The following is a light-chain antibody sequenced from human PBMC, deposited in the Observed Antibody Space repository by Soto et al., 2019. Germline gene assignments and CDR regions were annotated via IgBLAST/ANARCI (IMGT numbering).Light chain of an antibody. CDR1: HSVSSSQ. J-gene: IGKJ5*01. Sequence: IVLTQWTGTRALSPGETSTLACIASHSVSSSQLAWYQQRPGQAPRLLMYDAFIRATGIPDRFSGSGSATDFILTIKRLEPEDFAVYYCQQYGSSHSFGQGTRLEI. V-gene: IGKV3-20*01. CDR3: QQYGSSHS. CDR2: DAF.